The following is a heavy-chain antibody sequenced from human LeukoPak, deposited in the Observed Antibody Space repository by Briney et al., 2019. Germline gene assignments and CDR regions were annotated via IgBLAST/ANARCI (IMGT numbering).Heavy chain of an antibody. V-gene: IGHV1-46*01. Sequence: ASVKVSCKASGYTFTSYYMHWVRQAPGQGLEWMGIINPSGGSTSYAQKFQGRVTMTTDTATTTAYMELRSLRYDDTAVYYCAREKWEDSSGYYLVYWGQGTLVTVSS. D-gene: IGHD3-22*01. CDR2: INPSGGST. CDR1: GYTFTSYY. J-gene: IGHJ4*02. CDR3: AREKWEDSSGYYLVY.